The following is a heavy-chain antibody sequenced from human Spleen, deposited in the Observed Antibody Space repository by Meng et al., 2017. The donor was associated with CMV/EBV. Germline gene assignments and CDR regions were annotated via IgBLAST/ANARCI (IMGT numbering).Heavy chain of an antibody. D-gene: IGHD3-22*01. CDR2: IYSGGYT. J-gene: IGHJ4*02. Sequence: SGFTVSNNYMSWVRQAPGKGLEWVSVIYSGGYTYYADSVKGRFTISRDNSKNTLYLQMNSLRAEDTAVYYCAKNYYDSSGYQQGLDYWGQGTLVTVSS. CDR1: GFTVSNNY. CDR3: AKNYYDSSGYQQGLDY. V-gene: IGHV3-53*01.